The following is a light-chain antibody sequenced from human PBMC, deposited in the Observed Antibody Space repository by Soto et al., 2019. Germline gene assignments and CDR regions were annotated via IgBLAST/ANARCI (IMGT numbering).Light chain of an antibody. CDR2: ATS. CDR1: QSISSF. V-gene: IGKV1-39*01. CDR3: QQSYRAPFT. Sequence: DIQRTQSPSSLSASVGDRVTVTCRASQSISSFLNWYQQKPGKAPNLLIYATSKLQSGVPSRFSGGGSGTDFTLTIISLQPEDFATYYCQQSYRAPFTFGQGTRLEIK. J-gene: IGKJ5*01.